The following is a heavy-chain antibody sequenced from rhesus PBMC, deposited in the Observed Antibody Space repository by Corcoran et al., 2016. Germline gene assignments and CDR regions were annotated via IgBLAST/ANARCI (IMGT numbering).Heavy chain of an antibody. V-gene: IGHV4-106*01. Sequence: QVQLQESGPGLVKPSETLSLTCAVSGGSISDDYYWSWIRQPPGKGLEWIWYIYGSGGGTNYNPSLTNRVTISIDTSKNQFALKLSSVTAADTAVYYCARTVTTFFYGLDSWGQGVVVTVSS. CDR1: GGSISDDYY. J-gene: IGHJ6*01. CDR2: IYGSGGGT. CDR3: ARTVTTFFYGLDS. D-gene: IGHD4-23*01.